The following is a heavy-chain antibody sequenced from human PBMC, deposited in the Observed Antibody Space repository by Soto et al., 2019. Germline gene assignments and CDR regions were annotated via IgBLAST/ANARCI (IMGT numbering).Heavy chain of an antibody. V-gene: IGHV3-30*18. CDR3: AKDTYYHDSSGYYVFDC. Sequence: GGSLRLSCADSGFTFSDYWMTWVRQAPGKGLEWVAGVSYDGSKQYYTDSVRGRFTISRDNSRNTLDLQMNSLRAEDTAVYYCAKDTYYHDSSGYYVFDCWGQGTLVTVSS. J-gene: IGHJ4*02. D-gene: IGHD3-22*01. CDR1: GFTFSDYW. CDR2: VSYDGSKQ.